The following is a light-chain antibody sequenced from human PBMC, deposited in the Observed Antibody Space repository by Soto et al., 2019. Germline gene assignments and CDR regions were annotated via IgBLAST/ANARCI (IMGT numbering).Light chain of an antibody. J-gene: IGLJ2*01. CDR2: EVT. CDR3: SSYTTNITPVV. Sequence: QSALTQPASVSGSPGQSITISCTGTSGDIGGYNYVSWYQQHPGKAPKLLISEVTNRPSGVSNRFSGSKSGNTASLTISGLQAEDEADYYSSSYTTNITPVVFGGGTQLTVL. V-gene: IGLV2-14*01. CDR1: SGDIGGYNY.